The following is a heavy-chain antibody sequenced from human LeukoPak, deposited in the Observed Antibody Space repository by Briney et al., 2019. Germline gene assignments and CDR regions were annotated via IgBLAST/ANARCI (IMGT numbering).Heavy chain of an antibody. CDR2: IYTSGST. V-gene: IGHV4-4*07. D-gene: IGHD3-3*01. CDR3: ARGSLDFWGGNYTVFDY. CDR1: GGSISSYY. J-gene: IGHJ4*02. Sequence: SETLSLTCTVSGGSISSYYWSWIRQPAGKGLEWIGRIYTSGSTNYNPSLKSRVTMSVDTSKSQFSLRLSPVTAADTAVYYCARGSLDFWGGNYTVFDYWGQGTLVTVSS.